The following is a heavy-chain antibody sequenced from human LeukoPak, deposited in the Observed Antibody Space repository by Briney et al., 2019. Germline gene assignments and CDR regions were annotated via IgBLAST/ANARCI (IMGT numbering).Heavy chain of an antibody. CDR1: GFTVSSNY. CDR3: GREAVYCSSTSCFYWFDP. V-gene: IGHV3-53*01. D-gene: IGHD2-2*01. J-gene: IGHJ5*02. Sequence: PSGSLRLSCAASGFTVSSNYMSWVRQAPGKGLEWFSVIYSGGSTYYADSVKGRFTISRDNSKNPLYLQMNSLRAEDTAVYYCGREAVYCSSTSCFYWFDPWGQGTLVTVSS. CDR2: IYSGGST.